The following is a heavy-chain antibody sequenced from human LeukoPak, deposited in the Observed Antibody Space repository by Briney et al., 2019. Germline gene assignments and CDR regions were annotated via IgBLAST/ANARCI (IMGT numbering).Heavy chain of an antibody. CDR3: AKGDGAENMVITAFDY. J-gene: IGHJ4*02. CDR1: GYTFTSNY. Sequence: ASVKVSCKAFGYTFTSNYMHWVRQAPGQGPEWMGVISPSGGSTTYAQKFQGRVTLTRDMSTSTDYLELSSLRSEDTAVYYCAKGDGAENMVITAFDYWGQGTLVTVSS. CDR2: ISPSGGST. D-gene: IGHD3-22*01. V-gene: IGHV1-46*01.